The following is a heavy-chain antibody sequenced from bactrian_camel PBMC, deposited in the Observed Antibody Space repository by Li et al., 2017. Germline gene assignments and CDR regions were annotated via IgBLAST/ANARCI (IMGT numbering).Heavy chain of an antibody. J-gene: IGHJ6*01. D-gene: IGHD8*01. Sequence: VQLVESGGGLVQPGGSLRLSCAASGFTFKNYYMSWVRQAPGKGQEWVCTIEHDGSTAFYGDSVKGRFTISRDNAQSTVYLQMNSLKSEDAALYYCATEYDRNWAQFGDWGQGTQVTVS. V-gene: IGHV3-2*01. CDR3: ATEYDRNWAQFGD. CDR1: GFTFKNYY. CDR2: IEHDGSTA.